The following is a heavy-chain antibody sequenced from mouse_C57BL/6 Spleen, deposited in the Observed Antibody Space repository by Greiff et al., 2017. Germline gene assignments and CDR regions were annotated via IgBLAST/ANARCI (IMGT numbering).Heavy chain of an antibody. Sequence: QVQLQQSGPELVKPGASVKISCKASGYSFTSYYIHWVKQRPGQGLEWIGWIYPGSGNTKYNEKFTGKATLTADTPSSTAYRQHSSLTSEDSAVYYCARWTAQATVDYWGQGTTLTVSS. V-gene: IGHV1-66*01. D-gene: IGHD3-2*02. CDR3: ARWTAQATVDY. J-gene: IGHJ2*01. CDR2: IYPGSGNT. CDR1: GYSFTSYY.